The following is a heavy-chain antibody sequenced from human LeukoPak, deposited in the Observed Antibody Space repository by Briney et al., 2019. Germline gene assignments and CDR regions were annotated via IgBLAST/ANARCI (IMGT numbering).Heavy chain of an antibody. Sequence: SETLSLTCTVSGGSISSGDYYWSWIRQPPGKGLEWIGYIYHSGSTYYNPSLKSRVIISEDTSKNQFSLKLSSVTAADTAVYYCARDFSAAFDIWGQGTMVTVSS. D-gene: IGHD2/OR15-2a*01. CDR3: ARDFSAAFDI. CDR1: GGSISSGDYY. J-gene: IGHJ3*02. V-gene: IGHV4-61*08. CDR2: IYHSGST.